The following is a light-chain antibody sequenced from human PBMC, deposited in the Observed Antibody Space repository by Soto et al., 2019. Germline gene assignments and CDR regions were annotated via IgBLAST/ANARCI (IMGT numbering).Light chain of an antibody. V-gene: IGLV2-18*02. CDR3: TSYTSSRTWV. J-gene: IGLJ3*02. Sequence: QSALTQPPSVSGSPGQSVTISCTGTSSDVGSYNRVSWYQQPPGTAPKLMIYEVTNRPSGVTNRFSASKSGNTASLTISGQQAEDEADYYCTSYTSSRTWVFGGGTKLTVL. CDR2: EVT. CDR1: SSDVGSYNR.